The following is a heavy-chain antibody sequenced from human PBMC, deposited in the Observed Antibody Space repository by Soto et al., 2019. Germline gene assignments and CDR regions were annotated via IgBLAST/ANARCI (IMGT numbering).Heavy chain of an antibody. V-gene: IGHV3-48*01. CDR1: GFTFSSYS. CDR2: ISNRDNII. D-gene: IGHD1-26*01. CDR3: VRDYQWAFDY. J-gene: IGHJ4*02. Sequence: EVQLVESGGGLVQPGGSLRLSCVVSGFTFSSYSMSWVRQTPGKGLEWISCISNRDNIISYSTSVKGRFTISSDDVENTLSRHMNSLPAEDTAVYYCVRDYQWAFDYWGQGTLVTVSS.